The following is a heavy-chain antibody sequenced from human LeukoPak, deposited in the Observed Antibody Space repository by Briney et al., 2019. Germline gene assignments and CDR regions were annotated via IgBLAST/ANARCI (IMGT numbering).Heavy chain of an antibody. Sequence: SETLSLTCTVSGGSISSSSYYRGWIRQPPGKGLEWIGSIYSGGSTYYNPSLKSRVTISVDTSKNQFSLKLSSVTAADTAVYYCARGAHYYGSGSYYWFDPWGQGTLVTVSS. CDR2: IYSGGST. D-gene: IGHD3-10*01. CDR3: ARGAHYYGSGSYYWFDP. V-gene: IGHV4-39*07. J-gene: IGHJ5*02. CDR1: GGSISSSSYY.